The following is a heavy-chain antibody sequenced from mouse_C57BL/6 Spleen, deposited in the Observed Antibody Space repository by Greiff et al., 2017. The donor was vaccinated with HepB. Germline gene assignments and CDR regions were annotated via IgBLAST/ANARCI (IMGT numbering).Heavy chain of an antibody. CDR2: ISSGGDYI. CDR3: TRGYYGSSYRYAMDY. Sequence: EVKLVESGEGLVKPGGSLKLSCAASGFTFSSYAMSWVRQTPEKRLEWVAYISSGGDYIYYADTVKGRFTISRDNARNTLYLQMSSLKSEDTAMYYCTRGYYGSSYRYAMDYWGQGTSVTVSS. CDR1: GFTFSSYA. J-gene: IGHJ4*01. D-gene: IGHD1-1*01. V-gene: IGHV5-9-1*02.